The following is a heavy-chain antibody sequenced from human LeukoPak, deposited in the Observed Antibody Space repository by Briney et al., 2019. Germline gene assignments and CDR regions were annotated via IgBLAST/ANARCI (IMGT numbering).Heavy chain of an antibody. Sequence: GSLRLSCAASGFAFSSYSMNWVRQAPGKGLEWVSSISSSSSYIYYADSVKGRFTISRDNAKNSLYLQMNSLRAEDTAVYYCARDGGTAARHYYYYMGVWGKGTTVTVSS. J-gene: IGHJ6*03. CDR2: ISSSSSYI. CDR3: ARDGGTAARHYYYYMGV. CDR1: GFAFSSYS. V-gene: IGHV3-21*01. D-gene: IGHD3-16*01.